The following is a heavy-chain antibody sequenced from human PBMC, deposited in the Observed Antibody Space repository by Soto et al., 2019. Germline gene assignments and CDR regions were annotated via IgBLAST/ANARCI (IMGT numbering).Heavy chain of an antibody. J-gene: IGHJ6*02. CDR1: GGSFSGYY. CDR3: ARGRRPPGASYYGYYYGMDV. D-gene: IGHD1-26*01. V-gene: IGHV4-34*01. Sequence: QVQLQQWGAGLLKPSETLSLTCAVYGGSFSGYYWSWIRQPPGKGLEWIGEINHSGSTNYNPSLKSRVTISVDTSKNQFSLKLSSVTAADTAVYYCARGRRPPGASYYGYYYGMDVWGQGTTVTVSS. CDR2: INHSGST.